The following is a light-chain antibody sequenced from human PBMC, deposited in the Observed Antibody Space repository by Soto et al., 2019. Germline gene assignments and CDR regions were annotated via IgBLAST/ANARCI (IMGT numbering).Light chain of an antibody. CDR3: TSYTSINTYV. V-gene: IGLV2-14*01. CDR1: SSDVGRYNY. CDR2: EVS. Sequence: QSALTQPASVSGSPGQSITISCTGTSSDVGRYNYVSWYQQHPGKAPKFMIYEVSNRPSGVSNRFSGSKSGNTASLTISGLQAEDEADYYCTSYTSINTYVFXTGTKVTVL. J-gene: IGLJ1*01.